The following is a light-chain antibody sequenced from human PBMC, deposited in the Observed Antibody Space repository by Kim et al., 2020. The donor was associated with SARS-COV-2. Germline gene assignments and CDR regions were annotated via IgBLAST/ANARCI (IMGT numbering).Light chain of an antibody. Sequence: SYELTQPLSVSVALGQTARITCGGNNIGSKNVHWYQQKPGQAPELVLYRDRNRPSGISERFSGSNLENTATLTISRAQAGEEADSYCQVWDSSNWVFGGG. CDR2: RDR. J-gene: IGLJ3*02. CDR1: NIGSKN. CDR3: QVWDSSNWV. V-gene: IGLV3-9*01.